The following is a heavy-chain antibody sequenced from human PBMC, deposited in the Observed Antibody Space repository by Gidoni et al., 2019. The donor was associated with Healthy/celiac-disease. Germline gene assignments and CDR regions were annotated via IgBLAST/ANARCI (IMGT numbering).Heavy chain of an antibody. J-gene: IGHJ4*02. CDR1: GFSLSTSGMC. D-gene: IGHD3-22*01. Sequence: QVTLRESGPALVKPTQTLTLTCTFSGFSLSTSGMCVSWIRQPPGKALEWLARIDWDDDKYYSTSLKTRLTISKDTSKNQVVLTMTNMDPVDTATYYCARTPYYYDSSGHFDYWGQGTLVTVSS. CDR2: IDWDDDK. CDR3: ARTPYYYDSSGHFDY. V-gene: IGHV2-70*15.